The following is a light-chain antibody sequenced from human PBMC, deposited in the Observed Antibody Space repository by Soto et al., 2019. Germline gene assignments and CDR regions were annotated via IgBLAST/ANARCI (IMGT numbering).Light chain of an antibody. J-gene: IGKJ1*01. V-gene: IGKV3-15*01. Sequence: EIVMTQSPATLSVSPGEGATLSCRASQTVSSNLAWYQHKPGQAPRLLIYDASTRATGIPARFSGSGSGTEFTLTISSLQSEDFAGYYCQQYNNWPPGTFGHGTKVEIK. CDR3: QQYNNWPPGT. CDR2: DAS. CDR1: QTVSSN.